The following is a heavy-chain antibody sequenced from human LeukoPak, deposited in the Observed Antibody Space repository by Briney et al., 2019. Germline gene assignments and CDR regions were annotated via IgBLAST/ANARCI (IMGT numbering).Heavy chain of an antibody. CDR2: MNPNSGEA. Sequence: ASVKVSCKTSGYRFTAYPLHWVRQAPGQGLEWMGWMNPNSGEASNARRFQGRVTMTRDTSISVAYMELRSLTSDDTAVYYCARGMDAEAFQNWGQGTLVTVSS. D-gene: IGHD2-2*03. CDR3: ARGMDAEAFQN. J-gene: IGHJ1*01. CDR1: GYRFTAYP. V-gene: IGHV1-2*02.